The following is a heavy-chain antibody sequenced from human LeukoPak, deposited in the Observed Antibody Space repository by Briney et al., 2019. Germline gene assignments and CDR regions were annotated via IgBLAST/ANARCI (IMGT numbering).Heavy chain of an antibody. CDR1: GFTFSSYA. V-gene: IGHV3-23*01. J-gene: IGHJ4*02. CDR3: AKKAVTGGPPYYFDY. CDR2: ISGSGGST. Sequence: GGSLRLSCAASGFTFSSYAMSWVRQAPGKGLEWVSSISGSGGSTYYADSVKGRFTISRGNSKNTLYLQVNSLRAEDTAVYYCAKKAVTGGPPYYFDYWGQGTLVTVSS. D-gene: IGHD6-19*01.